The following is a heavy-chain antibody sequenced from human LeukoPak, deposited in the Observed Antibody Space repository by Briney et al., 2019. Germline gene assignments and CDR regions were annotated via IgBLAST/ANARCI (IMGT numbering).Heavy chain of an antibody. CDR2: IHYRGTT. Sequence: SETLSLTCSVSGASINSYYWNWIRQSPEKGLEWLGNIHYRGTTNYNPSLKSRVTLSLDSSKSQFALKVTSVTAADTAVYYCARDEFGDFQGFDYWGQGTRVTVSS. J-gene: IGHJ4*02. CDR3: ARDEFGDFQGFDY. V-gene: IGHV4-59*13. CDR1: GASINSYY. D-gene: IGHD4-17*01.